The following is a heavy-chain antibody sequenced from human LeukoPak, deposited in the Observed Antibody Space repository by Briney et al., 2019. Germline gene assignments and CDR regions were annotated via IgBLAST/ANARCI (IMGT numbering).Heavy chain of an antibody. CDR2: NNPNSGGT. Sequence: GASVKDTFKATGYTFTDYYMHWVRQAPGQGLEWMGWNNPNSGGTNYAQKFQGRVTMTTDTSISTAYMEVSRLRSDDTAVYYCARVRIGQQLDKYYYYAMDVWGQGTTVTVSS. CDR3: ARVRIGQQLDKYYYYAMDV. V-gene: IGHV1-2*02. CDR1: GYTFTDYY. D-gene: IGHD6-13*01. J-gene: IGHJ6*02.